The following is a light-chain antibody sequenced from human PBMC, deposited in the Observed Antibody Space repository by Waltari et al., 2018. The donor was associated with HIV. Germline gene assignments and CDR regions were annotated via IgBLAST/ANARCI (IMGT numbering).Light chain of an antibody. Sequence: QSALTQPASVSGSPGQSITISCTGTSSDVGTYNLVSWYQQHPGKAPKLMIYEVSNGPSGVSNRFSGSKSGNTASLTISGLQAEDEADYYCCSYAGSSTWVFGGGTKLTVL. CDR3: CSYAGSSTWV. CDR2: EVS. V-gene: IGLV2-23*02. J-gene: IGLJ3*02. CDR1: SSDVGTYNL.